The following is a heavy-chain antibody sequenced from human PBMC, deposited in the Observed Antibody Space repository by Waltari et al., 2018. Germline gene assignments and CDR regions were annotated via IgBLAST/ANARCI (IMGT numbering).Heavy chain of an antibody. V-gene: IGHV4-34*01. J-gene: IGHJ4*02. Sequence: QVQLQQWGAGLLKPSETLSLTCAVYGGSFSGYYWSWIRQPPGKGLEWIGEISHRGSTNYNPSLKSRVTISVDTSKNQFSLKLSSVTTADTAVYYCARDWDSSGQFDYWGQGTLVTVSS. CDR1: GGSFSGYY. D-gene: IGHD6-19*01. CDR3: ARDWDSSGQFDY. CDR2: ISHRGST.